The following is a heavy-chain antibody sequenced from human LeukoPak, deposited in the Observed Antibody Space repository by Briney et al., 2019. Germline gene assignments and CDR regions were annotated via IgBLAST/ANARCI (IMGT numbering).Heavy chain of an antibody. CDR3: ARERVTTRNGYFDD. V-gene: IGHV4-34*01. D-gene: IGHD4-17*01. Sequence: SETLSLTCPVYSGSLSGYYWSWIRQPPGKGLEWIGRVNHGGTSNYNPSLTSRVTISVDTFGKQFSLELTSMTAADTAVYLCARERVTTRNGYFDDWGQGILVTVSS. CDR1: SGSLSGYY. CDR2: VNHGGTS. J-gene: IGHJ4*02.